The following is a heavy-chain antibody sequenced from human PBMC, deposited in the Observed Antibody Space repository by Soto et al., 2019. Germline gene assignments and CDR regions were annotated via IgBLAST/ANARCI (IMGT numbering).Heavy chain of an antibody. CDR3: ARDQGYYDSSGYFDY. V-gene: IGHV4-59*01. CDR2: ISFSGAT. J-gene: IGHJ4*02. CDR1: GVSITSYF. D-gene: IGHD3-22*01. Sequence: SETLSLTCTVSGVSITSYFWSWIRQTPGKGLDWIGSISFSGATYSNPSLKGRAALSVDTSENHLSLTLNSVTSADTAVYYCARDQGYYDSSGYFDYWGQGTLVTVSS.